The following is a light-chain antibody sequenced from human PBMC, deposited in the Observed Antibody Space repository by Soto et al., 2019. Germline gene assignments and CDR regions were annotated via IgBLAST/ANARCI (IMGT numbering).Light chain of an antibody. Sequence: QSALTQPASVSGSPGQSITISCTGTSSDVAAYDYVSWYQQHPGKAPKLIIYEVTKRPSGVPDRFSGSKSGNTASLTVSGLQAEDEAEYYCSSYAYRNNLFQSMIFGGGTKLTVL. CDR1: SSDVAAYDY. V-gene: IGLV2-8*01. CDR3: SSYAYRNNLFQSMI. J-gene: IGLJ2*01. CDR2: EVT.